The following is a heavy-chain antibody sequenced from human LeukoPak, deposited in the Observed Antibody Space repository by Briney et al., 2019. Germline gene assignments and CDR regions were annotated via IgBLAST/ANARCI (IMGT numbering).Heavy chain of an antibody. CDR1: GGSISSYY. D-gene: IGHD3-22*01. J-gene: IGHJ2*01. V-gene: IGHV4-59*08. CDR3: AKSGYTPEYFDL. Sequence: MASETLSLTCTVSGGSISSYYWSWIRQPPGKGLEWIGYIYYSRSTNYNPSLKSRVTISVDTSKNQFSLKLSSVTAADTAVYYCAKSGYTPEYFDLWGRGTLVTVSS. CDR2: IYYSRST.